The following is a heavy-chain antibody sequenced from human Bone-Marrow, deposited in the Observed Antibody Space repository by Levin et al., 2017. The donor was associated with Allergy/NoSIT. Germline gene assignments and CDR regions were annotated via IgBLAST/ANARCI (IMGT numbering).Heavy chain of an antibody. Sequence: GGSLRLSCAASGFTFSSYAMHWVRQAPGKGLEWVAVISYDGSNKYYADSVKGRFTTSRDNSKNTLYLQMNSLRAEDTAVYYCARDSTVTYYYYYYMDVWGKGTTVTVSS. J-gene: IGHJ6*03. V-gene: IGHV3-30-3*01. CDR3: ARDSTVTYYYYYYMDV. D-gene: IGHD4-17*01. CDR2: ISYDGSNK. CDR1: GFTFSSYA.